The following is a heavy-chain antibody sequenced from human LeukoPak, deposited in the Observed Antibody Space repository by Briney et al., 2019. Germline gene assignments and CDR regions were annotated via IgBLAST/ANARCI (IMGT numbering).Heavy chain of an antibody. Sequence: PSETLSLTCTVSGDSITSYYWNWVRQPPGKGLEWIGYIHYTGKNNYNPSLKSRITMSVDTSKSQFSLKLSSVTAADTAVYYCASRIAVAEGLDYWGQGTLVTVSS. CDR2: IHYTGKN. V-gene: IGHV4-59*01. CDR1: GDSITSYY. D-gene: IGHD6-19*01. CDR3: ASRIAVAEGLDY. J-gene: IGHJ4*02.